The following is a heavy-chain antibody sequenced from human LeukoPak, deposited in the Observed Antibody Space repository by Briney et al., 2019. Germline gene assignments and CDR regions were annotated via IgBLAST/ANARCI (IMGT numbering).Heavy chain of an antibody. Sequence: ASVKVSCKASGYTFTSYDINWVRQATGQGLEWMGGFNPDDDETVYARKFQGRITMSEEASTDTAYLELTNLQADDTAVYYCVTIGGGTFNYWGQGTPVAISS. V-gene: IGHV1-24*01. CDR1: GYTFTSYD. CDR3: VTIGGGTFNY. J-gene: IGHJ4*02. CDR2: FNPDDDET. D-gene: IGHD2-21*01.